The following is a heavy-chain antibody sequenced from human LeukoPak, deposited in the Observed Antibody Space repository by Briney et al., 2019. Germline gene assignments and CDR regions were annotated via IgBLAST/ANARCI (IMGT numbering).Heavy chain of an antibody. V-gene: IGHV4-39*07. Sequence: SETLSLTCTVSGGSISSSSYCWGWLRQPPGKGLEWLGSIYYSGSTYYNPSLKSRVTISVDTSKNQFSLKLSSVTAADTAVYYCAREGGYWDDYYYYMDVWGKGTTVTVSS. CDR2: IYYSGST. CDR3: AREGGYWDDYYYYMDV. J-gene: IGHJ6*03. CDR1: GGSISSSSYC. D-gene: IGHD3-22*01.